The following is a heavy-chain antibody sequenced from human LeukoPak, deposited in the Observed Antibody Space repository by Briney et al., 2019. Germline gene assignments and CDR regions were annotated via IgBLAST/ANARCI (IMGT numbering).Heavy chain of an antibody. Sequence: GASVKVSCKASGYTFTGYYMHWVRQAPGRGLEWMGWINPNSGGTNYAQKFQGRVTMTRDTSISTAYMELSRLRSDDTAVYYCARERRNGSGSYFYGMDVWGQGTTVTVSS. CDR1: GYTFTGYY. CDR2: INPNSGGT. J-gene: IGHJ6*02. D-gene: IGHD3-10*01. CDR3: ARERRNGSGSYFYGMDV. V-gene: IGHV1-2*02.